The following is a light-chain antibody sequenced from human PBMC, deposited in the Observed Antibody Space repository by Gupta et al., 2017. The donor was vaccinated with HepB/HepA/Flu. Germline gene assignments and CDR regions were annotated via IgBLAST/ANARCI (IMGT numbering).Light chain of an antibody. CDR2: ETY. J-gene: IGLJ2*01. Sequence: QAVVTPEPSLTVSPGGPVTLTCGSSTGAVTFTHYPYWFQQKSGQGPRTLIYETYSKHSWTPARFSGSLLAGKAALTLSGAQSEDEATYYCSLSFNYIRVFGGGTKLTVL. CDR1: TGAVTFTHY. CDR3: SLSFNYIRV. V-gene: IGLV7-46*01.